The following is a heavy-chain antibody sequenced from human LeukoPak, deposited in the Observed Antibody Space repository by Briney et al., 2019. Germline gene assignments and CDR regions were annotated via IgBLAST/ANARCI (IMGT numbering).Heavy chain of an antibody. D-gene: IGHD3-10*01. Sequence: GGSLRLSCAASGFPFSDYGMHWVRQAPGKGLEWVAFIRYDGSNKFYEDSVKGRFTISRDTSRNTLYLEMNSLRAEDTAVYYCAKDLMRDRWFGESWGQGTLVTVSS. CDR2: IRYDGSNK. CDR3: AKDLMRDRWFGES. J-gene: IGHJ5*02. CDR1: GFPFSDYG. V-gene: IGHV3-30*02.